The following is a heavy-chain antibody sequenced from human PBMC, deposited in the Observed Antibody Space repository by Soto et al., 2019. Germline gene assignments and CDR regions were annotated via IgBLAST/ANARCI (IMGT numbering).Heavy chain of an antibody. CDR3: ARDSAAPTASYPSYAMDV. V-gene: IGHV1-46*01. D-gene: IGHD6-13*01. CDR1: GYTLTSYY. Sequence: QVQLVQSGAEVTKPGASVKVSCKASGYTLTSYYMHWVRQAPGQGLEWMGIMNPSGGRTTYAKKFQGGVTMTWDTSTSTVNMELSSLRSEDTAVYYCARDSAAPTASYPSYAMDVWGQGTTLTVSS. CDR2: MNPSGGRT. J-gene: IGHJ6*02.